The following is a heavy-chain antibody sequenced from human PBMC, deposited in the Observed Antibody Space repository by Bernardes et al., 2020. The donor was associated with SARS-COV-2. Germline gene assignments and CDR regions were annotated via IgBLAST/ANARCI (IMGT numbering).Heavy chain of an antibody. Sequence: GWSLRLSCAASGFTFSNFGLSWVRQAPGQGLEWMSTISGSGEGTHYADSVKGRFTVSRDNSKNTLFLQMNSLRVEDTAVYYCAKDCSTDPCDSWGQGTLVTGSA. CDR3: AKDCSTDPCDS. D-gene: IGHD2-21*01. CDR2: ISGSGEGT. CDR1: GFTFSNFG. V-gene: IGHV3-23*01. J-gene: IGHJ5*02.